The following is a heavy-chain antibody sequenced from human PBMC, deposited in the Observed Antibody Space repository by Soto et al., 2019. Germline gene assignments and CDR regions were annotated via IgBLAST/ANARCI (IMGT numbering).Heavy chain of an antibody. V-gene: IGHV1-24*01. CDR3: ATDFAETAYYFDY. CDR1: GYTLTELS. Sequence: ASVKVSCKVSGYTLTELSMHWVRQAPGKGLEWMGGFDPEDGETICAQKFQGRVTMTEDTSTDTAYMELSSLRSEDTAVYYCATDFAETAYYFDYWGQGTLVTVSS. CDR2: FDPEDGET. J-gene: IGHJ4*02. D-gene: IGHD3-3*01.